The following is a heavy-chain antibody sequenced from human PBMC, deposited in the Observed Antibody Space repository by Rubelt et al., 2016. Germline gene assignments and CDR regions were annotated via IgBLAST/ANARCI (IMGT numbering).Heavy chain of an antibody. CDR1: RGYN. CDR2: ISGSSGTI. D-gene: IGHD3-22*01. V-gene: IGHV3-48*04. J-gene: IGHJ4*02. CDR3: AKDADALVLGLFDY. Sequence: RGYNMNWVRQAPGKGLEWVSYISGSSGTIYYADSVKGRFTISRDNAKNSLYLQMNSLRAEDTAVYYCAKDADALVLGLFDYWGQGTLVTVSS.